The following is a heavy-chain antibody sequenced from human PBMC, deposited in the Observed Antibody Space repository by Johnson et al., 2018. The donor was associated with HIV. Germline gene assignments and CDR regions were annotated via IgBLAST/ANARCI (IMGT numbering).Heavy chain of an antibody. V-gene: IGHV3-30*04. CDR1: GFTFGSYA. CDR3: ARYPTIAWNLNGDAFDI. J-gene: IGHJ3*02. D-gene: IGHD1-1*01. CDR2: ITYEGSNK. Sequence: VQLVESGGGLVQPGGSLRLSCAASGFTFGSYAMSWVRQAPGKGLEWVAVITYEGSNKYYADSVKGRITISRDNSKYPVYLQMNSLRAEDTALSYCARYPTIAWNLNGDAFDIWGQGTMVTVSS.